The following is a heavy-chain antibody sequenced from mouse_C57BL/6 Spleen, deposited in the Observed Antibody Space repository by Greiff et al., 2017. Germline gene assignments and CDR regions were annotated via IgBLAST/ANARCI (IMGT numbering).Heavy chain of an antibody. CDR3: ATGPYFDY. D-gene: IGHD4-1*01. CDR1: GYTFTSYW. CDR2: IDPSDSYT. V-gene: IGHV1-69*01. J-gene: IGHJ2*01. Sequence: QVQLQQPGAELVMPGASVKLSCKASGYTFTSYWMHWVKQRPGQGLEWIGEIDPSDSYTNYNQKLKGKSTLTVDKSSSTAYMQLSSLTSEDSAVYYCATGPYFDYWGQGTTLTVSS.